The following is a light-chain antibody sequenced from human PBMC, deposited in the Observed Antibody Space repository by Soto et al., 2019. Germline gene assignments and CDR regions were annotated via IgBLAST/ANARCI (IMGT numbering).Light chain of an antibody. CDR3: QQYDASLWT. J-gene: IGKJ1*01. V-gene: IGKV3-11*01. Sequence: NVFTQSPSTLSLSPGERATLSCRASQTVSSSLAWYQQKPGQAPRLLIYGASTRATGIPARFSGSGSGTDFTLTISRLEPEDFAVYYCQQYDASLWTFGQGTKVDIK. CDR2: GAS. CDR1: QTVSSS.